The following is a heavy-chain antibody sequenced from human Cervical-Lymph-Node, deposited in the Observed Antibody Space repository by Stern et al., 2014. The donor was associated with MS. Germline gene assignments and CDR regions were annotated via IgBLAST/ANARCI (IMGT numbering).Heavy chain of an antibody. CDR2: FNPGSNNG. CDR3: VRADRQDFDN. Sequence: QVQLMQSGAEMKKPGASVTLSCKASGFTVTEYYMHWVRQAPGQGLEWMGIFNPGSNNGTYAQSFQGRVTMTRDTSANTVYMDLSGLRPADTAMYYCVRADRQDFDNWGQGTLVTVSS. J-gene: IGHJ4*02. V-gene: IGHV1-46*03. CDR1: GFTVTEYY. D-gene: IGHD1-14*01.